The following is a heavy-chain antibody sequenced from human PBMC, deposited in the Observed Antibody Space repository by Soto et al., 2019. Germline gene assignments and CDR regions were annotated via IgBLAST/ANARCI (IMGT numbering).Heavy chain of an antibody. Sequence: PSETLSLTCTVSGGSISSYYWSWIRQPPGKGLEWIGYIYYSGSTNYNPSLKSRVTISVDTSKNQFSLKLSSVTAADTAVYYCARKPGIAAAGGWFDPWGQGTLVTVSS. J-gene: IGHJ5*02. D-gene: IGHD6-13*01. CDR2: IYYSGST. CDR1: GGSISSYY. V-gene: IGHV4-59*01. CDR3: ARKPGIAAAGGWFDP.